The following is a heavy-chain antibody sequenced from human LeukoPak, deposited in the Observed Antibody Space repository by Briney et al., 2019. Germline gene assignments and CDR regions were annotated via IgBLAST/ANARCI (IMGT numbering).Heavy chain of an antibody. CDR3: VRESYNILICFVGY. CDR2: INPSGGST. D-gene: IGHD3-9*01. V-gene: IGHV1-46*01. Sequence: VASVNVSCKASGYTFTSYYMHWVRQAPGQGLEWMGIINPSGGSTSYAQKFQGRVTMTRDTSTSTVYMELSSLRSEDTAVYYCVRESYNILICFVGYWGEGALVTV. CDR1: GYTFTSYY. J-gene: IGHJ4*02.